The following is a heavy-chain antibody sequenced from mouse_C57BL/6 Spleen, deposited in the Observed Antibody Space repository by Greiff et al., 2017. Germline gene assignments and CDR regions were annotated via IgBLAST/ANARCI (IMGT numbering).Heavy chain of an antibody. V-gene: IGHV1-74*01. J-gene: IGHJ1*03. D-gene: IGHD2-3*01. CDR2: IHPSDSDT. CDR3: AIYDGYYWYFDV. Sequence: QVQLQQPGAELVKPGASVKVSCKASGYTFTSYWMHWVKQRPGQGLEWIGRIHPSDSDTNYTQTFKGKATLTVDNSSSTAYMQLSSLTSEDAAVYYCAIYDGYYWYFDVWGTGTTVTVSS. CDR1: GYTFTSYW.